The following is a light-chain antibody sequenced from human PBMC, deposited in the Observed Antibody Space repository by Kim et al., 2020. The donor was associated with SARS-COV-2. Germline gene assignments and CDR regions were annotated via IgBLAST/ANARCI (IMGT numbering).Light chain of an antibody. CDR2: GAA. Sequence: EIVLTQSPGTLSLSPGERATLSCRASQCVSSNYLAWYQQKPGQAPRLLIYGAASRATGIPDRFSGSGSGTDFTLTITRLEPEDFAVYYCQQYSSTPATFGQGTKVDIK. CDR1: QCVSSNY. J-gene: IGKJ1*01. CDR3: QQYSSTPAT. V-gene: IGKV3-20*01.